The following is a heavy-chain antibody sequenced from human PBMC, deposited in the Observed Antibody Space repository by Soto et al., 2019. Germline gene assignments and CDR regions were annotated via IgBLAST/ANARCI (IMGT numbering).Heavy chain of an antibody. Sequence: QITLKESGPTLVKPTQTLTLTCTFSGFSLSTRGVGVGWIRQPPGKALEWLALIYWDDDKRYSPSLKSRLTMTKDTSKNQVFLTMTNIDSADTDTYDCAHILVDGSGGSCYDQGFDYWGQGTLVTVSS. CDR2: IYWDDDK. V-gene: IGHV2-5*02. D-gene: IGHD2-15*01. CDR1: GFSLSTRGVG. J-gene: IGHJ4*02. CDR3: AHILVDGSGGSCYDQGFDY.